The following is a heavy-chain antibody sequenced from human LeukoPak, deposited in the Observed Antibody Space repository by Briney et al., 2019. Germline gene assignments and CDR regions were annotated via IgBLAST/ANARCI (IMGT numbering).Heavy chain of an antibody. D-gene: IGHD3-10*01. J-gene: IGHJ6*03. CDR2: IYYSGST. CDR3: ARDAMVRGVISYYYYMDV. CDR1: GGSFSSYY. V-gene: IGHV4-59*01. Sequence: PSETLSLTCTVSGGSFSSYYWSWIRQPPGKGLEWIGYIYYSGSTNYNPSLKSRVTISVDTSKNQFSLKLSSVTAADTAVYYCARDAMVRGVISYYYYMDVWGKGTTVTVSS.